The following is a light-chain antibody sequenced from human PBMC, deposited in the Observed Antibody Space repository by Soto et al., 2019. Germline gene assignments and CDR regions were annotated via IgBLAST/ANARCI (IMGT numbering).Light chain of an antibody. CDR2: DAF. Sequence: DIQMTQSPSSLSASVGDSVTMTCQASRAIKNFLNWYQQKPGKAPKLLSYDAFKLETGVPSRFSGSGSGTDFTFTISSLQPEDIATYFCQQYDSLPPTFGGGTKVEI. CDR1: RAIKNF. V-gene: IGKV1-33*01. J-gene: IGKJ4*01. CDR3: QQYDSLPPT.